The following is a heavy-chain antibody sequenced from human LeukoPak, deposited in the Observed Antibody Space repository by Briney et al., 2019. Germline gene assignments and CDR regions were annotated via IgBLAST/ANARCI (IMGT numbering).Heavy chain of an antibody. V-gene: IGHV4-39*07. CDR3: ARLIGDCSSTSCGDV. Sequence: SETLSLTCSVSSASIRGSSYFWGWVRQPPGKGLEWIGSFHYSGTTYYNPSLKSRVTISVDTSKNQFSLKLSSVTAADTAVYYCARLIGDCSSTSCGDVWGQGTTVTVSS. CDR2: FHYSGTT. D-gene: IGHD2-2*01. J-gene: IGHJ6*02. CDR1: SASIRGSSYF.